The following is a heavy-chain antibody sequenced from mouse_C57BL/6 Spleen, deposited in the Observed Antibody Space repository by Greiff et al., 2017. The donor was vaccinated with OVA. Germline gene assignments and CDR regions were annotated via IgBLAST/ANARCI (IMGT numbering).Heavy chain of an antibody. CDR2: IDPSDSYT. CDR1: GYTFTSYW. V-gene: IGHV1-69*01. J-gene: IGHJ3*01. CDR3: ARSMGDGAY. Sequence: QVQLQQPGAELVMPGASVKLSCKASGYTFTSYWMHWVKQRPGQGLEWIGEIDPSDSYTNYNQKFKGKSTLTVDKSSSTAYMQLSSLTSEDSAVYYCARSMGDGAYWGQGTLVTVSA.